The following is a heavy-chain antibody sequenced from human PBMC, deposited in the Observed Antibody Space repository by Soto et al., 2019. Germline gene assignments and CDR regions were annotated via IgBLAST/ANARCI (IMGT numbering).Heavy chain of an antibody. CDR1: GYSFTSYW. J-gene: IGHJ6*03. Sequence: PGESLKISCKGSGYSFTSYWIGWVRQMPGKGLEWMGIIYPGDSDTRYSPSFQGQVTISADKSISTAYLQWSSLKASDTAMYYCARHVEPDPGPKITSFGVAPRGYYYYMDVWGKGTTVTVSS. D-gene: IGHD3-3*01. CDR3: ARHVEPDPGPKITSFGVAPRGYYYYMDV. CDR2: IYPGDSDT. V-gene: IGHV5-51*01.